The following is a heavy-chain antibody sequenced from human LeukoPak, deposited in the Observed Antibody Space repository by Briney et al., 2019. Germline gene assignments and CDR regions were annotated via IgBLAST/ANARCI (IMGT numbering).Heavy chain of an antibody. D-gene: IGHD6-13*01. J-gene: IGHJ3*02. Sequence: SETLSLTCAVYGGSFSGYYWSWVRQPPGKGLEWIGEINHSGSTNYNPSLKSRVTISVDTSKNQFSLKLSSVTAADTAVYYCASFQQQDDAFDIWGQGTMVTVSS. CDR2: INHSGST. CDR3: ASFQQQDDAFDI. V-gene: IGHV4-34*01. CDR1: GGSFSGYY.